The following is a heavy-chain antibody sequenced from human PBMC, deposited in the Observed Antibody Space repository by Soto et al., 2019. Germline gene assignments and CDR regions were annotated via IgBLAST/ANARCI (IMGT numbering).Heavy chain of an antibody. CDR2: IIHSEST. J-gene: IGHJ6*02. D-gene: IGHD1-26*01. CDR1: GGSFSAYY. CDR3: ARQRPTDGRWEFANYYGMDV. Sequence: SETLSLTCAVYGGSFSAYYWSWVRQPPGKGLGWIGEIIHSESTKYNPSLKSRVTISVDTSKNQFSLKLSSVTAADTAVYYCARQRPTDGRWEFANYYGMDVWGQGTPVTVSS. V-gene: IGHV4-34*12.